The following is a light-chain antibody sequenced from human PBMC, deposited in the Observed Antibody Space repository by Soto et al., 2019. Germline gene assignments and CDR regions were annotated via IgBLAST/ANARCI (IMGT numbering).Light chain of an antibody. CDR2: CND. CDR1: SSNIGTNY. Sequence: QSVLTQPPSASGTPGQRVTISCSGSSSNIGTNYVYWYKQLPGTAPNILIYCNDQRPSGVPDRLSGSKSGTSASLAISGLRSEDEADYYCATRDNSLSRWVFGGGTKVTV. V-gene: IGLV1-47*02. CDR3: ATRDNSLSRWV. J-gene: IGLJ3*02.